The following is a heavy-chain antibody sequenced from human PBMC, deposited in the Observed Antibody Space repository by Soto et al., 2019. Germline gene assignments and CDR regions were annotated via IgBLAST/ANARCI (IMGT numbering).Heavy chain of an antibody. CDR2: VYNSGST. Sequence: SETLSLTCTVSGGSISSNYWTWIRQPPGKGLEWIGYVYNSGSTNYNPSLKSRATISEDTSKSQFSLKVNSMTAADTAVYYCARYRREAVAGYTLDNWGQGILVTVSS. V-gene: IGHV4-59*01. D-gene: IGHD6-13*01. J-gene: IGHJ4*02. CDR3: ARYRREAVAGYTLDN. CDR1: GGSISSNY.